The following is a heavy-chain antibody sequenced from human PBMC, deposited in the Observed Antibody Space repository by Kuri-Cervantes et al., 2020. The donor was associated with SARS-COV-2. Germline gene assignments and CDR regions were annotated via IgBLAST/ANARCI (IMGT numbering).Heavy chain of an antibody. CDR2: IIPIFVTA. J-gene: IGHJ3*02. Sequence: SVKVSCKASGGTFSSYAISWVRQAPGQGLEWMGGIIPIFVTANYAQKFQGRVTMTRDTSISTAYMELSRLRSDDTAVYYCARNMVRGPSWAFDIWGQGTMVTVSS. CDR3: ARNMVRGPSWAFDI. D-gene: IGHD3-10*01. V-gene: IGHV1-69*05. CDR1: GGTFSSYA.